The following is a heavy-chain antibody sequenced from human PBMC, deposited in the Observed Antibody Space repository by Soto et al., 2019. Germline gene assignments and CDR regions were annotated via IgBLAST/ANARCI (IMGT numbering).Heavy chain of an antibody. V-gene: IGHV1-69*13. CDR2: IIPIFGTA. CDR3: AREIGYCSGGSCYADY. Sequence: SVKVSCKASGGTFSSYAISWVRQAPGQGLEWMGGIIPIFGTANYAQKFQGRVTITADESTSTAYMELSSLRSEDTAVYYCAREIGYCSGGSCYADYWGQGTLVTVSS. CDR1: GGTFSSYA. D-gene: IGHD2-15*01. J-gene: IGHJ4*02.